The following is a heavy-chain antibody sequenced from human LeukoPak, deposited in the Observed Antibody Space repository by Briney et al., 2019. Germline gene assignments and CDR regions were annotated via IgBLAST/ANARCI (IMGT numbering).Heavy chain of an antibody. CDR1: GGTFSSYA. Sequence: SVKVSCKASGGTFSSYAISWVRQAPGQGLECMGGIIPIFGTANYAQKFQGRVTITTDESTSTAYMELSSLRSEDTAVYYCASGSVSYYYYYMDAWGKGTTVTVSS. J-gene: IGHJ6*03. CDR2: IIPIFGTA. CDR3: ASGSVSYYYYYMDA. V-gene: IGHV1-69*05. D-gene: IGHD3-10*01.